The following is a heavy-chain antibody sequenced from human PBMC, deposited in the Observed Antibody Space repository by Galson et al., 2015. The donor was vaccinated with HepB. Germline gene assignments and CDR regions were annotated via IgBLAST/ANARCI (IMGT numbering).Heavy chain of an antibody. J-gene: IGHJ4*02. CDR3: ARGSGWYILN. Sequence: AISGDSVSSDTAAWNWIRQSPSRGLEWLGRTYYRSKWYNDYAVSVKSRITINADTSKNQFSLQLNSVTPEDTAVYYCARGSGWYILNWGQGTLVTVSS. CDR1: GDSVSSDTAA. V-gene: IGHV6-1*01. CDR2: TYYRSKWYN. D-gene: IGHD6-19*01.